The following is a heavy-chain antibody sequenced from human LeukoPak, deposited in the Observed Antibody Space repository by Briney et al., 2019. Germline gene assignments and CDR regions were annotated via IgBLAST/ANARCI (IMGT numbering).Heavy chain of an antibody. V-gene: IGHV3-23*01. CDR3: AKDQGPYCSGGSCYSGINYYGAGFDY. Sequence: GGPLRLSCGASGCTFSSYAMSWVRQAPGKGLEWVSAISGSGGSTYYADSVKGRFTISRDNSKNTLYLQMNSLRAEDTAVYYCAKDQGPYCSGGSCYSGINYYGAGFDYWGQGTLVTVSS. CDR1: GCTFSSYA. D-gene: IGHD2-15*01. CDR2: ISGSGGST. J-gene: IGHJ4*02.